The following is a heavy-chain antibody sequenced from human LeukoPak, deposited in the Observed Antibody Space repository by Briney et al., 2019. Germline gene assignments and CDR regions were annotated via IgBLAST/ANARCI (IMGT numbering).Heavy chain of an antibody. J-gene: IGHJ5*02. CDR2: TIPIFGTA. Sequence: SVKVSCKASGGTFISYAISWVRQAPGQGLEWMGGTIPIFGTANYAQKFQGRVTITADESTSTAYMELRGLRSEDTAVYYCVRDGEGAAISVNYWFDPWGQGTLVTVSS. D-gene: IGHD2-2*02. CDR3: VRDGEGAAISVNYWFDP. CDR1: GGTFISYA. V-gene: IGHV1-69*13.